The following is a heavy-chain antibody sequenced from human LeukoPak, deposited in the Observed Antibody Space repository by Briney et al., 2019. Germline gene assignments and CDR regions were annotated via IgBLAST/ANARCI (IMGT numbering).Heavy chain of an antibody. Sequence: PGRSLRLSCAASGFTFSSYGMHWVRQAPGKGLEWVSAISGSGGSTYYADSVKGRFTISRDNSKNTLYLQMNSLRAEDTAVYYCAKGLYSYGYPPFDYWGQGTLVTVSS. V-gene: IGHV3-23*01. CDR1: GFTFSSYG. CDR3: AKGLYSYGYPPFDY. D-gene: IGHD5-18*01. J-gene: IGHJ4*02. CDR2: ISGSGGST.